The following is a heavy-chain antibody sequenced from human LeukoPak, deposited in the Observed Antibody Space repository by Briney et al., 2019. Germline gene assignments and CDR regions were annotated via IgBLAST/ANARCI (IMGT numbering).Heavy chain of an antibody. CDR3: ARDQYYDSSGLDY. Sequence: ASVKVSCKASGYTFTSYGISWVRQAPGQGLEWMGWISAYNGNTNYAQKLQGRVTMTTDTSTSTAYVELRSLRSDDTAVYYCARDQYYDSSGLDYWGQGTLVTVSS. D-gene: IGHD3-22*01. J-gene: IGHJ4*02. CDR2: ISAYNGNT. CDR1: GYTFTSYG. V-gene: IGHV1-18*01.